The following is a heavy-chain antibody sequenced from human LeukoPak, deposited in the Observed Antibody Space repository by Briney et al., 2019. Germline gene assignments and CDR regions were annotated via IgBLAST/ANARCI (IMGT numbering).Heavy chain of an antibody. CDR1: GFTFTSSA. CDR3: AATGPGYSSSWQIFDY. D-gene: IGHD6-13*01. Sequence: EASVKVSCKASGFTFTSSAMQWVRLARGQRLEWIGWIVVGSGNTNYAQKFRERVTITRDMSTSTAYMELSSLRSEDTAVYYCAATGPGYSSSWQIFDYWGQGTLVTVSS. CDR2: IVVGSGNT. J-gene: IGHJ4*02. V-gene: IGHV1-58*02.